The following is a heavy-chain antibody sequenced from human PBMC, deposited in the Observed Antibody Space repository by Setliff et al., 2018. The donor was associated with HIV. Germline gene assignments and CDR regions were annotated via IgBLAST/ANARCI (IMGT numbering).Heavy chain of an antibody. J-gene: IGHJ5*02. CDR2: VHFSGTT. D-gene: IGHD3-3*01. CDR3: ARDRRSIFGVDTKNWFDP. CDR1: GGSMRSTTYY. V-gene: IGHV4-39*07. Sequence: PSETLSLTCTVSGGSMRSTTYYWGWVRQPPGKGLEWIGNVHFSGTTYYNPSLKSRVTISGDTSKKQFSLKLSSVTAADTAVYYCARDRRSIFGVDTKNWFDPWGQGTLVTVSS.